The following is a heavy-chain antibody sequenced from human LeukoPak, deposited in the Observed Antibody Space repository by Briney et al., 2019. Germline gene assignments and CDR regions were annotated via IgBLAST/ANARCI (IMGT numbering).Heavy chain of an antibody. CDR1: GFTFRSFS. D-gene: IGHD2-15*01. CDR3: ARAERRSDNRCLEDY. J-gene: IGHJ4*02. Sequence: GGSLRLSCAASGFTFRSFSMNWVRQAPGKGLEWVAVIKHDGSNEYYVDSVKGRFTISRDNSKSTLYLQMDSLRAEDTALYYCARAERRSDNRCLEDYWGQGTLVIVSS. V-gene: IGHV3-30*03. CDR2: IKHDGSNE.